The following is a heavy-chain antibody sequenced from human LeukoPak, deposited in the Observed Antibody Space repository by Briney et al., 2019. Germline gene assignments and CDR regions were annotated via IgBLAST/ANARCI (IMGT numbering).Heavy chain of an antibody. Sequence: PGGSLRLSCAASGFTFSSYTMSWVRQAPGKGLEWVSSISGSSRHKYYADSVKGRFTISRDNAKNSLYLQMNSLRAEDTAVYYCARTANFAAGYYIDYWGQGTLVTLSS. V-gene: IGHV3-21*01. CDR2: ISGSSRHK. J-gene: IGHJ4*02. D-gene: IGHD6-13*01. CDR1: GFTFSSYT. CDR3: ARTANFAAGYYIDY.